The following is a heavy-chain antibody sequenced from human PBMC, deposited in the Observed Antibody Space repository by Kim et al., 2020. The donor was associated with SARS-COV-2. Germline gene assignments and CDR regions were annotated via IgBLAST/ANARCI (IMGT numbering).Heavy chain of an antibody. CDR2: IYYSGST. Sequence: SETLSLTCTVSGGSISSSSYYWGWIRQPPGKGLEWIGSIYYSGSTYYNPSLKSRVTISVDTSKNQFSLKLSSVTAADTAVYYCARTDPYGSSGYYGYYYYYGMDVWGQGTTVTVSS. D-gene: IGHD3-22*01. CDR1: GGSISSSSYY. CDR3: ARTDPYGSSGYYGYYYYYGMDV. J-gene: IGHJ6*02. V-gene: IGHV4-39*01.